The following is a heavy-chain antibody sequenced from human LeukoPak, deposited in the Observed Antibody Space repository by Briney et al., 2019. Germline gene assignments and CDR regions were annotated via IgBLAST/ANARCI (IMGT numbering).Heavy chain of an antibody. J-gene: IGHJ5*02. CDR1: GGTLSSFA. CDR2: IIPIFGTA. CDR3: APGGGYCSGGSCSLDNWFDP. V-gene: IGHV1-69*05. Sequence: SVKVSCKASGGTLSSFAISWVRQAPGQGLEWMGGIIPIFGTANYAQKFQGRVTITTDESTSTAYMALSSLRSEDTAVYYCAPGGGYCSGGSCSLDNWFDPWGQGTLVTVSS. D-gene: IGHD2-15*01.